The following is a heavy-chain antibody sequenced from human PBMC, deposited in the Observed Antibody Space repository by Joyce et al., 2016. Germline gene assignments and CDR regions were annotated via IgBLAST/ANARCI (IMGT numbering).Heavy chain of an antibody. V-gene: IGHV3-30-3*01. CDR3: ARASPGMDV. CDR1: GFTFSDFA. J-gene: IGHJ6*02. CDR2: ISSNGGEK. Sequence: QVQLVESGGGVVQPGRSLGLSCEASGFTFSDFAMHWVLLTPDKGLEWVALISSNGGEKYSADSVKGRFIVSRDNSKNTLSLQMNSLRTGDTAVYYCARASPGMDVWGQGTTVTVSS.